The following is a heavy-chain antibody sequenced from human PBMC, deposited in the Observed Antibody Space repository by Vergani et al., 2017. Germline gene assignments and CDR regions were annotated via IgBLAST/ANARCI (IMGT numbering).Heavy chain of an antibody. CDR2: IWYDGSNK. D-gene: IGHD1-20*01. V-gene: IGHV3-33*01. CDR1: GFTFSSYG. J-gene: IGHJ4*02. CDR3: ARDGEITGEYKDYYFDY. Sequence: QVQLVESGGGVVQPGRSLRLSCAASGFTFSSYGMHWVRQAPGKGLEWVAVIWYDGSNKYYADSVKGRFTISRANFKNTLYLQMNSLRAEDTAVYYCARDGEITGEYKDYYFDYWGQGTLVTVSS.